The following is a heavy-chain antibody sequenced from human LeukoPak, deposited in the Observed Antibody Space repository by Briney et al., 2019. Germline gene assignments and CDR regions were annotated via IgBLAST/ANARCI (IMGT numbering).Heavy chain of an antibody. CDR3: ARAESMVRGVIYFYGMDV. V-gene: IGHV3-23*01. D-gene: IGHD3-10*01. CDR2: ISGSGGST. Sequence: GGSLRLSCAASGFTFSSYAMSWVRQAPGKGPEWVSAISGSGGSTYYADSVKGRFTISRDNAKNSLFLQMNSLRAEDTAVYYCARAESMVRGVIYFYGMDVWGQGTTVTVSS. J-gene: IGHJ6*02. CDR1: GFTFSSYA.